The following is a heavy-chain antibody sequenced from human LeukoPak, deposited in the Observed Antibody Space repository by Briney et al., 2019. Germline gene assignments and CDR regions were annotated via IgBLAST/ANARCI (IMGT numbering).Heavy chain of an antibody. J-gene: IGHJ4*01. Sequence: LSETLSLTCAVYGGSFSGYYWGWIRQPPGKGLEWIGEINHRGSTNSNPSLKSRVTISVDTSKNQFSLKLSSVTGADTAVYYCARPYSSGWYGRKGFDYWGHGTLVTVSS. CDR3: ARPYSSGWYGRKGFDY. CDR1: GGSFSGYY. D-gene: IGHD6-19*01. V-gene: IGHV4-34*01. CDR2: INHRGST.